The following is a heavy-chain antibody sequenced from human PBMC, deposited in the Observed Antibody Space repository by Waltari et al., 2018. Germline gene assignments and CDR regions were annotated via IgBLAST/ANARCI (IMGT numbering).Heavy chain of an antibody. CDR1: GFTFDAYA. CDR2: ISWNSGTI. J-gene: IGHJ3*02. D-gene: IGHD6-13*01. Sequence: EVQLVESGGGLVQPGRSLRLSCAASGFTFDAYAMHWVRQAPGKGLEWVSGISWNSGTIGYADSVKGRFTISRDNAKNSLYLQMNSLTAEDMALYYCAKDYSSSWTGDAFDIWGRGTMVTVSS. CDR3: AKDYSSSWTGDAFDI. V-gene: IGHV3-9*03.